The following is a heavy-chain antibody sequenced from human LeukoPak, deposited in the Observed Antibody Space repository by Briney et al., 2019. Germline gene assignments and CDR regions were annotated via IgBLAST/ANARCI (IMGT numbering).Heavy chain of an antibody. CDR2: IYPGDSDT. J-gene: IGHJ3*02. D-gene: IGHD2-2*01. Sequence: GESLKISCKGSGYTFTPYWIAWVRQMPGEGLEWMGIIYPGDSDTRYSPSFQGRVTISADKSISTAYLRWSSLKASDTAMYYCARHRFDRYCSSNTCPGAFDIWGQGTMVTVS. CDR1: GYTFTPYW. CDR3: ARHRFDRYCSSNTCPGAFDI. V-gene: IGHV5-51*01.